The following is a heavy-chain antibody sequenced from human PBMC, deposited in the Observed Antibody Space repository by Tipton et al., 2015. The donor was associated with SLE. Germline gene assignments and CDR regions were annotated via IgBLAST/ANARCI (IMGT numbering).Heavy chain of an antibody. D-gene: IGHD2-15*01. CDR3: ARQYSCSGGSCLNWFDP. CDR2: IYYSGST. Sequence: TLSLTCTVSGGSISSYYWSWIRQHPGKGLEWIGYIYYSGSTYYNPSLKSRVTISVDTSKNQFSLKLSSVTAADTAVYYCARQYSCSGGSCLNWFDPWGQGTLVTVSS. J-gene: IGHJ5*02. V-gene: IGHV4-59*08. CDR1: GGSISSYY.